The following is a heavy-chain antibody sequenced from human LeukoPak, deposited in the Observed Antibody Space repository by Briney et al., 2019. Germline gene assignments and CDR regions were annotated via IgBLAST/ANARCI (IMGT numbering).Heavy chain of an antibody. CDR3: ARDRNTDFWSGYYTNYFDY. CDR1: GFTFSTYW. V-gene: IGHV3-7*01. CDR2: IKQDGSEK. J-gene: IGHJ4*02. D-gene: IGHD3-3*01. Sequence: GGSLRLSCAASGFTFSTYWMTWVRQAPGKGLEWVANIKQDGSEKYYMDSVKGRFTISRDNANKSLYLQMNSLRAEDTAVYYCARDRNTDFWSGYYTNYFDYWGQGTLVTVSS.